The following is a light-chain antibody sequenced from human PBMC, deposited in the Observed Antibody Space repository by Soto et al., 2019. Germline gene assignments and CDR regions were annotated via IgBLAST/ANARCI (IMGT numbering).Light chain of an antibody. CDR2: AVT. CDR1: SSDVGGCNY. Sequence: QSALTQPPSASGSLGQSVTISCTGTSSDVGGCNYVSWSQQHPGKAPKVMIYAVTKRPPGVPDRFSGSKSGNTASLTVSGLQAEDEADYYCSSFAGGGNPVLLGGGTKLTVL. J-gene: IGLJ2*01. V-gene: IGLV2-8*01. CDR3: SSFAGGGNPVL.